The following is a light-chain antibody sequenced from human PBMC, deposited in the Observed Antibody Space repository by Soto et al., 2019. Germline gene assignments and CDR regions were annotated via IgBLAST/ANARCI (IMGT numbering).Light chain of an antibody. Sequence: EIVLTQSPATLSLSPGERATLSCRASQSVSNYLAWYQQKPGQAPRLLIYDASNSATGIPARFSGSGSGTDFTLTISRLEPEDFAVYYCQQRSNWPLLTFGGGTKVEIK. V-gene: IGKV3-11*01. CDR3: QQRSNWPLLT. CDR1: QSVSNY. J-gene: IGKJ4*02. CDR2: DAS.